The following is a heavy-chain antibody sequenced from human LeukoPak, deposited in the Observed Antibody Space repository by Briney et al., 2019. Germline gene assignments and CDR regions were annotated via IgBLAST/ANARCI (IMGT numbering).Heavy chain of an antibody. Sequence: ASVKVSCEASGYTFSNYGISWVRQAPGQGLEWVGWISIYNGKTNYAQKFQGRVSMTTDTSTSTAYMELRSLRSDDTAVYYCVRENRYCSGGSCYSAASDDAFDIWGQGTMVTVSS. CDR3: VRENRYCSGGSCYSAASDDAFDI. CDR1: GYTFSNYG. J-gene: IGHJ3*02. V-gene: IGHV1-18*01. D-gene: IGHD2-15*01. CDR2: ISIYNGKT.